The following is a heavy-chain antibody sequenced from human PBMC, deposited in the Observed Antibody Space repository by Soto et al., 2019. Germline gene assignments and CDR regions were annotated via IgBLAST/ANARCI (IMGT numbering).Heavy chain of an antibody. CDR2: IKNDGSEQ. D-gene: IGHD3-10*01. V-gene: IGHV3-7*03. CDR1: GFTFSTYY. Sequence: ESGGGLVQPGGSLRLSCAASGFTFSTYYMTWVRQAPGKGLEWVASIKNDGSEQYYVDSVKGRFTISRDNAKNSLYLQMNSLRAGDTALYYRSRENWFLDYWGQGTRVTVSS. CDR3: SRENWFLDY. J-gene: IGHJ4*02.